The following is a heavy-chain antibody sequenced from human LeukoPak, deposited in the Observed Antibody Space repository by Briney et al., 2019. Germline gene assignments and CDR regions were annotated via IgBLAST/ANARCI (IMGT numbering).Heavy chain of an antibody. J-gene: IGHJ4*02. V-gene: IGHV3-15*01. D-gene: IGHD6-19*01. Sequence: GGTLTLSCAASGFSFSNAWMSWIRQAPGHGLERLGLIKSNSDGGTTDYPAPVKGRFTISRDYSKHSLLLLMNSLRTEDTAVYYSTTVDQSPYRSGWYFDYWGQGTLVTVSS. CDR1: GFSFSNAW. CDR2: IKSNSDGGTT. CDR3: TTVDQSPYRSGWYFDY.